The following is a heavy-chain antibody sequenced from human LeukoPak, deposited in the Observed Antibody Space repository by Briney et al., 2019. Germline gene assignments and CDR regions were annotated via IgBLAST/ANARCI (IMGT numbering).Heavy chain of an antibody. CDR1: GYTFTSYY. V-gene: IGHV1-46*01. D-gene: IGHD6-19*01. Sequence: ASVKVSCKASGYTFTSYYMHWVRQAPGQGLEWMGIINPSGGSTSYAQKFQGRVTMTRDTSISTAYMELSRLRSDDTAVYYCARTGSGWYSGHYYYYMDVWGKGTTVTVSS. J-gene: IGHJ6*03. CDR2: INPSGGST. CDR3: ARTGSGWYSGHYYYYMDV.